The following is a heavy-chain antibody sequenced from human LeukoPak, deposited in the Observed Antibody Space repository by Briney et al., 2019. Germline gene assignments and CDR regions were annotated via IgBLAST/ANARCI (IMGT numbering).Heavy chain of an antibody. CDR1: GGTFSSYA. Sequence: SVKVSCKASGGTFSSYAISWVRQAPGQGLEWMGRIIPILGIANYAQKFQGRVTITADKSTSTAYMELSSLRSEDTAVYYCARGRIGYDSSGLYWGQGTLVTVSS. V-gene: IGHV1-69*04. J-gene: IGHJ4*02. CDR2: IIPILGIA. D-gene: IGHD3-22*01. CDR3: ARGRIGYDSSGLY.